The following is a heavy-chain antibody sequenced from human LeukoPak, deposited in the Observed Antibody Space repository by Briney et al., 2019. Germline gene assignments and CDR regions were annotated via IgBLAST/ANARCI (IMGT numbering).Heavy chain of an antibody. CDR3: ARDTDSSSWLSHPYAFDI. V-gene: IGHV1-69*05. Sequence: ASVKVSCKASGGTFSSYAISWVRQAPGQGLEWMGGIIPIFGTANYAQKFQGRVTITTDESTSTAYMELSSLRSEGTAVYYCARDTDSSSWLSHPYAFDIWGQGTMVTVSP. CDR1: GGTFSSYA. CDR2: IIPIFGTA. J-gene: IGHJ3*02. D-gene: IGHD6-13*01.